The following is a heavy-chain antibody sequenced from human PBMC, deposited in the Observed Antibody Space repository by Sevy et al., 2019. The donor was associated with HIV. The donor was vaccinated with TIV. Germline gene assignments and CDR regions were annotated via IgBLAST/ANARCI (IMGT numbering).Heavy chain of an antibody. CDR1: GFTFGDYA. Sequence: GGSLRLSCTASGFTFGDYAMNWFRQAPGKGLEWVGFIRTKAYGGTTEYAASVKGRFTISRDDSKSIAYLQMNSLKTEDTAVYYCTTGGSILQHWGQGTLVTASS. CDR2: IRTKAYGGTT. CDR3: TTGGSILQH. D-gene: IGHD2-21*01. V-gene: IGHV3-49*03. J-gene: IGHJ4*02.